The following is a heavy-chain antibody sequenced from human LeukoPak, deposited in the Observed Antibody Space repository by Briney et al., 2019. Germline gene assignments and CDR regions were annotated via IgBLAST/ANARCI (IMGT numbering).Heavy chain of an antibody. CDR1: GGSFSGYY. D-gene: IGHD4-23*01. CDR2: INHSGST. CDR3: ARVEDYGGPPFDP. V-gene: IGHV4-34*01. J-gene: IGHJ5*02. Sequence: PSETLSLTCAVYGGSFSGYYWSWIRQPPGKGLEWIEEINHSGSTNYNPSLKSRVTISVDTSKNQFSLKLSSVTAADTAVYYCARVEDYGGPPFDPWGQGTLVTVSS.